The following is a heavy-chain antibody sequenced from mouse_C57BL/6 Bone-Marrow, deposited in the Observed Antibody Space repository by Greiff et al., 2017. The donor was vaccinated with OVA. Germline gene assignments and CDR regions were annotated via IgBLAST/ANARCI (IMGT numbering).Heavy chain of an antibody. CDR2: IYPRSGNT. Sequence: VQLQESGPELVKPGASVKLSCKASGYTFTSYGISWVKQRTGQGLEWIGEIYPRSGNTYYNEKFKGKATLTADKSSSTAYMELRSLTSEDSAVYFCARQGWLLGYFDVWGTGTTVTVSS. CDR1: GYTFTSYG. CDR3: ARQGWLLGYFDV. J-gene: IGHJ1*03. V-gene: IGHV1-81*01. D-gene: IGHD2-3*01.